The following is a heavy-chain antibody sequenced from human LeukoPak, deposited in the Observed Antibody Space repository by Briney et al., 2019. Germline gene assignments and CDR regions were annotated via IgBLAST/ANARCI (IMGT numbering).Heavy chain of an antibody. D-gene: IGHD6-19*01. CDR3: VRGTSGWFYDAFDI. CDR2: IHPGDSDT. CDR1: GYIFTSYW. V-gene: IGHV5-51*01. Sequence: GESLKISCKGSGYIFTSYWIGWVRQMPGKGLEWMGIIHPGDSDTRYSPSFQGQVTISADKSITTAYLQWSSLKASDTAMYYCVRGTSGWFYDAFDIWGQGTMVTVSS. J-gene: IGHJ3*02.